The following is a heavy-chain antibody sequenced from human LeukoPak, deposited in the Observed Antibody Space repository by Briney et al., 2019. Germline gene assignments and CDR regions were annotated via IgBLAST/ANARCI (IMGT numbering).Heavy chain of an antibody. D-gene: IGHD2-21*02. V-gene: IGHV1-18*01. J-gene: IGHJ4*02. Sequence: ASVKVSCKTSGYTFSSHGIPWVRQAPGQGLEWMGWISTYNGNTDYPQNLQGRVTMTTDTSTSTAYMELRSLRSDDTAVYYCARGTRLVSDTDFDYWGQGTLVTVSS. CDR3: ARGTRLVSDTDFDY. CDR1: GYTFSSHG. CDR2: ISTYNGNT.